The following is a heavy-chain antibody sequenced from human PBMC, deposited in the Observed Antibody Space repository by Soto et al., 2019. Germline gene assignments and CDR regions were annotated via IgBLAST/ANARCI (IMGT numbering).Heavy chain of an antibody. Sequence: GSLRLSCAASGFTSSSYEMNWVRQAPGKGLEWVSYISGSGSITHYADSVKGRFTISRDNARNSLYLQMNSLRGEDTAVYYCAGRDGHNRRKAPYYYYYYGVGVWGRGTAVTVSS. J-gene: IGHJ6*02. CDR2: ISGSGSIT. CDR3: AGRDGHNRRKAPYYYYYYGVGV. D-gene: IGHD2-15*01. V-gene: IGHV3-48*03. CDR1: GFTSSSYE.